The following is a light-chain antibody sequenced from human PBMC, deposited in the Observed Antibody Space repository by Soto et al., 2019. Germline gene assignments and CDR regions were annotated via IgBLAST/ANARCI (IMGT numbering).Light chain of an antibody. CDR2: EVS. CDR3: MRSIQLPWT. Sequence: DIVMTQTPLSLSVTPGQPASISCKSSQSLLHSDGKTYLYWYLQKAGQPPQLLIYEVSNRFLGVPDRFSGSGSGTDFTLKISRMEAEDVGVYYCMRSIQLPWTFGQGTKVEIK. V-gene: IGKV2D-29*01. J-gene: IGKJ1*01. CDR1: QSLLHSDGKTY.